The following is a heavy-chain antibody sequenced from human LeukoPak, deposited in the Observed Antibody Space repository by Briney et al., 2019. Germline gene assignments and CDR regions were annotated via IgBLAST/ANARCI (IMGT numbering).Heavy chain of an antibody. CDR2: IWYDGSNK. Sequence: GGSLRLSCAASGFTFSSYGMHWVRQAPGKGLEWVAVIWYDGSNKYYADSVKGRFTISRDNSKNTLYLQMNSLRAEDTAVYYCARTHYSSGWYVDYWGQGTLVTVSS. J-gene: IGHJ4*02. D-gene: IGHD6-19*01. CDR1: GFTFSSYG. CDR3: ARTHYSSGWYVDY. V-gene: IGHV3-33*01.